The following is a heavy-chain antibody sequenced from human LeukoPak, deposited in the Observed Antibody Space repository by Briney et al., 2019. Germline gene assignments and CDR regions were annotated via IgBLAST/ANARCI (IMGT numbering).Heavy chain of an antibody. CDR3: ARERDKSSPDYYYGSGRRKMNYYYGMDV. CDR2: ISYDGSNK. Sequence: GRSLRLSCAASGFTFSSYAMHWVRQAPGKGLEWVAVISYDGSNKYYADSVKGRFTISRDNSKNTLYLQMNSLRAEDTAVYYCARERDKSSPDYYYGSGRRKMNYYYGMDVWGQGTTVTVSS. V-gene: IGHV3-30-3*01. J-gene: IGHJ6*02. CDR1: GFTFSSYA. D-gene: IGHD3-10*01.